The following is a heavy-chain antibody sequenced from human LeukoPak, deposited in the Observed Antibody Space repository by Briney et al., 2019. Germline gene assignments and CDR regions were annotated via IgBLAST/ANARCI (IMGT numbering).Heavy chain of an antibody. CDR3: ARIPAGYSSGWYDY. J-gene: IGHJ4*02. Sequence: ASVTVSCKASGYTFTGYYMHWVRQAPGQGLEWMGWINPNSGGTNYAQKFQGRVTMTRDTSISTAYMELSRLRSDDTAVYYCARIPAGYSSGWYDYWGQGTLVTVSS. CDR2: INPNSGGT. D-gene: IGHD6-19*01. V-gene: IGHV1-2*02. CDR1: GYTFTGYY.